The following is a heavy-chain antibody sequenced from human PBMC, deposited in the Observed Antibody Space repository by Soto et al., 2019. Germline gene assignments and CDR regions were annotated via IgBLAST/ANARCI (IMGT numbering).Heavy chain of an antibody. CDR1: GGTFSRYA. Sequence: QVQLVQSGAEVKKPGSSVKVSCKASGGTFSRYAISWVRQAPGQGLEWMGGIIPIFGTAKYAQKFQGRVTITADESTSTAYMELSSLRSKETGVYLWARPPCDSSGYYRNWFDPWGQGNLVTVSS. D-gene: IGHD3-22*01. J-gene: IGHJ5*02. CDR2: IIPIFGTA. V-gene: IGHV1-69*12. CDR3: ARPPCDSSGYYRNWFDP.